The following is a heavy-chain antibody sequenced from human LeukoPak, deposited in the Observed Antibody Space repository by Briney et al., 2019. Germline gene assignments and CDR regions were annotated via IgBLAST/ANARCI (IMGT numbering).Heavy chain of an antibody. D-gene: IGHD1-14*01. V-gene: IGHV3-23*01. CDR3: ARDQPREGFDY. Sequence: GGSLRLSCAASGFTFSSYAMSWVRQAPGKGLEWVSAISGSSTTYYADSVKGRFIISRDNSKNTLYLQMNSLRAEDTAVYYCARDQPREGFDYWGQGTLVTVSS. CDR1: GFTFSSYA. CDR2: ISGSSTT. J-gene: IGHJ4*02.